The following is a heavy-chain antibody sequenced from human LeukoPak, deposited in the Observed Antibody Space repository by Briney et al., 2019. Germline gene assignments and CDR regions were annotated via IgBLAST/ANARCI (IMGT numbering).Heavy chain of an antibody. CDR3: AREGTSITMVRGVHFDY. CDR2: IIPILGIA. CDR1: GGTFNKYA. J-gene: IGHJ4*02. V-gene: IGHV1-69*04. Sequence: GASVKVSCKASGGTFNKYAIFWVRQAPGQGLEWMGRIIPILGIANYAQKFQGRVTITADKSTSTAYMELSSLRSEDTAVYYCAREGTSITMVRGVHFDYWGQGTLVTVSS. D-gene: IGHD3-10*01.